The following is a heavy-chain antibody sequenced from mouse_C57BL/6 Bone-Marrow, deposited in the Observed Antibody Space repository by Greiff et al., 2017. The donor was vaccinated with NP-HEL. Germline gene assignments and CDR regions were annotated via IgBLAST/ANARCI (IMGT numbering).Heavy chain of an antibody. D-gene: IGHD2-13*01. Sequence: EVQRVESGPGLVKPSQSLSLTCSVTGYSITSGYYWNWIRQFPGNKLGWMGYISYDGSNNYNPSLKNRISITRDTSKNQFFLKLNSVTTEDTATYYCARRLQRGAMDGWGQGTSVTVSS. V-gene: IGHV3-6*01. CDR1: GYSITSGYY. J-gene: IGHJ4*01. CDR3: ARRLQRGAMDG. CDR2: ISYDGSN.